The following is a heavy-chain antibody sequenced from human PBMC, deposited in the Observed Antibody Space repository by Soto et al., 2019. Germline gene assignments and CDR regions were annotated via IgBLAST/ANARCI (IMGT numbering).Heavy chain of an antibody. D-gene: IGHD3-10*01. J-gene: IGHJ5*02. CDR3: ARVFKGSGSLHWFDP. CDR1: GGSIGSGGYS. Sequence: SETLSLTCTVSGGSIGSGGYSWSWIRQHPGKGLEGIGYIYYSGSTYYNPSLKSRVTISVDTSKNQFALKLSSVTAADTAVYYCARVFKGSGSLHWFDPWGQGTLVTVSS. CDR2: IYYSGST. V-gene: IGHV4-31*03.